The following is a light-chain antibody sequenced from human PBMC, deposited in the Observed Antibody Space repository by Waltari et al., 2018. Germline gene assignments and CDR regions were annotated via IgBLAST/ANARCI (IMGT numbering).Light chain of an antibody. Sequence: IVLSQSPGTLSLSPGERATLSCTASQSVSRSLAWYQQKPGQAPTLLIYGASTRATGIPDRFTGSGSGTDFSLTSSSREPEDFAIYFCQHYVRLPATFGQGTKVEIK. CDR1: QSVSRS. CDR2: GAS. V-gene: IGKV3-20*01. CDR3: QHYVRLPAT. J-gene: IGKJ1*01.